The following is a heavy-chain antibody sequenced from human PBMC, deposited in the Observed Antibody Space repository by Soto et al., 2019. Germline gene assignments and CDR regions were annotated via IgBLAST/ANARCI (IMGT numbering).Heavy chain of an antibody. D-gene: IGHD6-13*01. CDR2: IYPGDSDT. CDR3: ATAAAGHAGYYGMDV. V-gene: IGHV5-51*01. Sequence: GESLKISCKGSGYSFTSYWIGWVRQMPGKGLEWMGIIYPGDSDTRYSPSFQGQVTISADKSISTAYLQWSSLKASDTAMYYCATAAAGHAGYYGMDVWGQGTTVTVSS. CDR1: GYSFTSYW. J-gene: IGHJ6*02.